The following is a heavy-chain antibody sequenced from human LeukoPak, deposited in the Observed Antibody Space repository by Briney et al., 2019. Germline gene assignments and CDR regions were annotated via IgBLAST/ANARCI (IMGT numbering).Heavy chain of an antibody. CDR3: ARHSDRGRFGMDV. J-gene: IGHJ6*02. CDR1: GGSISFF. D-gene: IGHD2-21*02. CDR2: IHESGNT. V-gene: IGHV4-59*08. Sequence: PWETLSLSCTVSGGSISFFWSWFRQPPGKGLEWVGQIHESGNTDYNPSLKGRVTILRDTSENQFSLQLNSVTAADMALYFCARHSDRGRFGMDVWGQGTTVTVSS.